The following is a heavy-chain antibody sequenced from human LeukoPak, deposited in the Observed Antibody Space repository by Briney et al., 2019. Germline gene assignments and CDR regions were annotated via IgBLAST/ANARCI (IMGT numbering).Heavy chain of an antibody. V-gene: IGHV3-23*01. J-gene: IGHJ4*02. CDR3: AKANWGSGY. CDR2: ITVSGGST. CDR1: GFTFSSYA. D-gene: IGHD7-27*01. Sequence: GGSLRLSCAASGFTFSSYAMSWVRQAPGKGLGWVSTITVSGGSTYYADSVKGRFTISRDNSKNTLDLQMNSLRAEDTAVYYCAKANWGSGYWGQGTLVTVSS.